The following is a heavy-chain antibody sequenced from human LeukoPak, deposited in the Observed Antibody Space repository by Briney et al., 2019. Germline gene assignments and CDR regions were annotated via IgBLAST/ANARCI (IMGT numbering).Heavy chain of an antibody. CDR3: ARDIREVGATHYFDY. CDR1: GFSITSYY. Sequence: SETLSLTCTVSGFSITSYYWSWIRQPPGKGLEWIGLIHYSGSTTYNPSLKSRVTMSVDTSKNQFSLQLRSVTAADTALYYCARDIREVGATHYFDYWGQGTLVTVTP. D-gene: IGHD1-26*01. V-gene: IGHV4-59*01. CDR2: IHYSGST. J-gene: IGHJ4*02.